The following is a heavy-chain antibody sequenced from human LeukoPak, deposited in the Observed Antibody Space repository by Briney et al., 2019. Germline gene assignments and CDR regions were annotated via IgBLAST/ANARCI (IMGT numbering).Heavy chain of an antibody. CDR1: GYSFTSYW. V-gene: IGHV5-51*01. J-gene: IGHJ4*02. D-gene: IGHD2-2*01. CDR3: ARTAADVPLGTSYVVVPAAMY. CDR2: IYPGDSDT. Sequence: GESLKISCKGSGYSFTSYWIGWVRQIPGKGLEWMGIIYPGDSDTRYSPSFQGQVTISADKSISTAYLQWSSLKASDTAMYYCARTAADVPLGTSYVVVPAAMYWGQGTLVTVSS.